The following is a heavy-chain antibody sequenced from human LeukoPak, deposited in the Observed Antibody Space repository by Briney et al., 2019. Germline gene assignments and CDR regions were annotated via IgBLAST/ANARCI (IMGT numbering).Heavy chain of an antibody. CDR1: GYTFTSYA. J-gene: IGHJ4*02. Sequence: ASVKVSCKASGYTFTSYAMNWVRQAPGQGLEWMGWINTSTGNPTYAQGFTGRFVFSLDTSVSTAYLQISSLKPEDTAVYDCAKQGPGYCGSTSCYGVDYWGQGTLVTVSS. CDR2: INTSTGNP. D-gene: IGHD2-2*01. V-gene: IGHV7-4-1*02. CDR3: AKQGPGYCGSTSCYGVDY.